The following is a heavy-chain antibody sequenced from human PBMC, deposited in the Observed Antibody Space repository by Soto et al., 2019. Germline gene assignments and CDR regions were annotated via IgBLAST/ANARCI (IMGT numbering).Heavy chain of an antibody. Sequence: EVQLVQSGGDLVQPGGSLRLSCVASGFTFNTYWMTWVRQAPGMGLEWGAGIKEDASEEVYVDSVKGRFSISRDNAKTALYLQLNSLRAEDAGVFYWATATSSPFSKFDSWGQGSVVTVSS. CDR1: GFTFNTYW. CDR2: IKEDASEE. CDR3: ATATSSPFSKFDS. J-gene: IGHJ4*02. V-gene: IGHV3-7*01. D-gene: IGHD2-2*01.